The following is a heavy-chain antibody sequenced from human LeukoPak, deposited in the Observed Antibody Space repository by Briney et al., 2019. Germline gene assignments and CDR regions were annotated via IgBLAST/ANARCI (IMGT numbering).Heavy chain of an antibody. CDR2: IKSKTDGGTT. D-gene: IGHD3-22*01. CDR1: GCTFSNAW. J-gene: IGHJ4*02. V-gene: IGHV3-15*01. CDR3: TTDRYYDAAYTT. Sequence: GGSLRLSCAASGCTFSNAWMSWVRQAPGQGLEWVGRIKSKTDGGTTDYASPVKGRFTISRDDSKNTLYLRMNSLKTEDTAVYYCTTDRYYDAAYTTWGQGTLVTVSS.